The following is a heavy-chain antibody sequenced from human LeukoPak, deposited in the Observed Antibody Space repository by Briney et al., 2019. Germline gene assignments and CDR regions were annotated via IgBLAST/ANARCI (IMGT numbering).Heavy chain of an antibody. CDR2: VSGSGGRT. CDR3: ARGGDAMTDAPHGDVVTTTLDGFDI. CDR1: GFAFNAYA. Sequence: PGGSLRLSCVASGFAFNAYALSWVRHTPGKGLEWVSTVSGSGGRTFYADSVKVRFTISRDNSKKTVSLQMNILRVDDTAVYFCARGGDAMTDAPHGDVVTTTLDGFDIWGQGSMVTVSS. J-gene: IGHJ3*02. V-gene: IGHV3-23*01. D-gene: IGHD2-21*02.